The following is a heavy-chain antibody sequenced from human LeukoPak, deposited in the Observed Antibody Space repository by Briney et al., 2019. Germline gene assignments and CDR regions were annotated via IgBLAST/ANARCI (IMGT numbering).Heavy chain of an antibody. J-gene: IGHJ4*02. CDR2: IYYNGNT. Sequence: PSETLSLTCAVYGGSFSSYYWSWIRQPPGKGLEWIGYIYYNGNTNYNPSLKRRVTMSVDTSRNQFSLKLTSVTAADTAVYYCASLDYWGQGTLVTVSS. CDR3: ASLDY. V-gene: IGHV4-59*01. CDR1: GGSFSSYY.